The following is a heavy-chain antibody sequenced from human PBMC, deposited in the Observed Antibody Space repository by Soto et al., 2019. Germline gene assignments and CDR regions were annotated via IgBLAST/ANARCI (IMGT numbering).Heavy chain of an antibody. CDR1: GFTFSSYG. CDR2: ISYDGSNK. V-gene: IGHV3-30*18. CDR3: AKVYYYDSSGYYRGYYYYGMDV. Sequence: QVQLVESGGGVVQPGRSLRLSCAASGFTFSSYGMHWVRQAPGKGLEWVAVISYDGSNKYYADSVKGRFTISRDNSKNTLYLQMNSLSAGDTAVYYCAKVYYYDSSGYYRGYYYYGMDVWGQGTTVTVSS. J-gene: IGHJ6*02. D-gene: IGHD3-22*01.